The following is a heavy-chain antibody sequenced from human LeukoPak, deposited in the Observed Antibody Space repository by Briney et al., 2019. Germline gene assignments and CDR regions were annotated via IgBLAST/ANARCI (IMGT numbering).Heavy chain of an antibody. V-gene: IGHV4-61*02. Sequence: SETLSLTCTVSGGSISSGTYYWIWIRQPAGKGLEWIGRIYTSGNTNYNPSLKSRVTISRDTSKNQFSLKLSSVTAADTAVYYCAREGRTLLYYYYMDVWGKGTTVTVSS. CDR3: AREGRTLLYYYYMDV. CDR2: IYTSGNT. CDR1: GGSISSGTYY. J-gene: IGHJ6*03.